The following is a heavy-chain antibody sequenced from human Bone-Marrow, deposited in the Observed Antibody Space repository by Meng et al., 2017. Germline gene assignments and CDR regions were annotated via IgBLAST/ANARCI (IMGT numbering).Heavy chain of an antibody. V-gene: IGHV4-59*11. CDR1: GGSISGHF. Sequence: GSLRLSCTVSGGSISGHFWSWIRQPPGKGLEWIGYIYYSGSTNYNPSLKSRVTISVDTSKNQFSLKLSSVTAADTAVYYCARDSGAYYDILTGYYSDAFDIWGQGTMVTVSS. CDR3: ARDSGAYYDILTGYYSDAFDI. D-gene: IGHD3-9*01. CDR2: IYYSGST. J-gene: IGHJ3*02.